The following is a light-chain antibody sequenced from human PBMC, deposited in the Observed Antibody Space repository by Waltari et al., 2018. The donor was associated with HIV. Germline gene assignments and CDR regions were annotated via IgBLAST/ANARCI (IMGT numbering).Light chain of an antibody. CDR1: SSNIGSNT. CDR2: VSN. CDR3: AAWDDSLSAVV. J-gene: IGLJ2*01. Sequence: QSVLTQPPSASGTPGQRVTISCSGSSSNIGSNTVSGYQQLPGTAPKLLIYVSNQRPSGVPDRFSGSKSGTSASLAISGLQSEDDADYFCAAWDDSLSAVVFGGGTKLTVL. V-gene: IGLV1-44*01.